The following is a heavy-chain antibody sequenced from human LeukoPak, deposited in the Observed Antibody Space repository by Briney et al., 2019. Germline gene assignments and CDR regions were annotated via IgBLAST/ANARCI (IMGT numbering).Heavy chain of an antibody. CDR2: ISDSGGRT. J-gene: IGHJ4*02. D-gene: IGHD3-22*01. Sequence: GGSLRLSCAASGFTVSFNYMSWVRQAPGKGLEWVAGISDSGGRTNYADSVKGRFTISRDNPKNALYLQMNSLRAEDTAVYFCAKRGVVIRVILVGFHKEAYYFDSWGQGALVTVSS. V-gene: IGHV3-53*01. CDR1: GFTVSFNY. CDR3: AKRGVVIRVILVGFHKEAYYFDS.